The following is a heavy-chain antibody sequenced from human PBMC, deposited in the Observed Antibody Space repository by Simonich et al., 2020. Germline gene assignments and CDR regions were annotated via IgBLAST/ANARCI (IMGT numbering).Heavy chain of an antibody. CDR1: GYTFTGYY. CDR3: ARGALTGDYYYMDV. V-gene: IGHV1-2*02. Sequence: QVQLVQSGAEVKKPGASVKVSCKASGYTFTGYYMHWVRQAPGQGLEWKGWINPNSGGTNKAQKFQGGVTMTRETSISTAYMELGRLRSDDTAVYYCARGALTGDYYYMDVWGKGTTVTVSS. CDR2: INPNSGGT. D-gene: IGHD7-27*01. J-gene: IGHJ6*03.